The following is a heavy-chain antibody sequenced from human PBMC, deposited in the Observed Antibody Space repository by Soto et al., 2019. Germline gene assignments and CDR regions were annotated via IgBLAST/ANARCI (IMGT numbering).Heavy chain of an antibody. D-gene: IGHD3-10*01. CDR1: GGTFSSYA. Sequence: SVKVSCKASGGTFSSYAISGMRQAPEQGLEWMGGIIPIFGTANYAQKFQGRVTITADKSTSTAYMELSSLRSEDTAVYYCARSKYYYGSGAFLYYYYGMDVWGQGTTVTVS. J-gene: IGHJ6*02. CDR3: ARSKYYYGSGAFLYYYYGMDV. V-gene: IGHV1-69*06. CDR2: IIPIFGTA.